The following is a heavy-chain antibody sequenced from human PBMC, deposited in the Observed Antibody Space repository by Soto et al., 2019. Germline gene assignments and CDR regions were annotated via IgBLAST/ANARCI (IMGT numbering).Heavy chain of an antibody. V-gene: IGHV1-18*01. Sequence: SVKVSCKASGYTFTDNGVSWMRQAPGQGLEWMGWINPNNGNTKYAQNFQGRVTMTTDTSTSTAYVELRSLRSDDTAMYYCARSSISGIFYYYYWGQGTLVTVSS. D-gene: IGHD3-10*01. CDR1: GYTFTDNG. CDR2: INPNNGNT. J-gene: IGHJ4*02. CDR3: ARSSISGIFYYYY.